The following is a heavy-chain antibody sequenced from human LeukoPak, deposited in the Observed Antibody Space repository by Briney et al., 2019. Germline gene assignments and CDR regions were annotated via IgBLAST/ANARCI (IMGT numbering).Heavy chain of an antibody. J-gene: IGHJ4*02. D-gene: IGHD6-13*01. CDR2: ISYDGSNK. Sequence: PGRSLRLSCAASGFTFRTYAMHWVRQAPGKGLEWVAVISYDGSNKYYADSVKGRFTISRDNSKNTLYLQMNSLRGEDTAVYYCARASGSSSFDGSYWGQGTLVTVSS. V-gene: IGHV3-30-3*01. CDR1: GFTFRTYA. CDR3: ARASGSSSFDGSY.